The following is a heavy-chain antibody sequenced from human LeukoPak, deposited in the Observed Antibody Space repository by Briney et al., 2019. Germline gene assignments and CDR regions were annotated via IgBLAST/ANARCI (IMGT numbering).Heavy chain of an antibody. V-gene: IGHV3-7*01. CDR3: AREVLRFGDLNY. Sequence: GGSLRLSCAASGFTFSSSWMTWVRQAPGRGLEWVANIKEDGSEIYYVDSVKGRFTISRDNAKNSLYLQMNSLRAEDTAVYYCAREVLRFGDLNYWGQGTLVTVSS. CDR1: GFTFSSSW. D-gene: IGHD3-10*01. J-gene: IGHJ4*02. CDR2: IKEDGSEI.